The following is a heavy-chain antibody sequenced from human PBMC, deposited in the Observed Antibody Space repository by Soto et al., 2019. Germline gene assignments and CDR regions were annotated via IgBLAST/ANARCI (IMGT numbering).Heavy chain of an antibody. CDR1: GFTFSNSA. CDR2: ISENGGSRGGT. V-gene: IGHV3-23*01. Sequence: GGSLRLSCTASGFTFSNSAMIWARQAPGQGLEWVASISENGGSRGGTYYADSVKGRFTISRDNSKNTLYLQMNSLRAEDTAVYYCARGIAVAGLYYFDYWGQGTLVTVSS. J-gene: IGHJ4*02. CDR3: ARGIAVAGLYYFDY. D-gene: IGHD6-19*01.